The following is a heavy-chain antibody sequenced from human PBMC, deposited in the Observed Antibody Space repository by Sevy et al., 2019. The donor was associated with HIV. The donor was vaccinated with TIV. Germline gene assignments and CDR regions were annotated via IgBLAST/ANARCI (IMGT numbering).Heavy chain of an antibody. Sequence: ASVKVSCKASGYTFTSYGISWVRQAPGQGLEWMGWISAYNGNTNYAQKLQGRVTMTTDTSTSTAYMELRSLRSDDTAVYYCAREGMFYCSGCSCYVYDYWGQGTLVTVSS. D-gene: IGHD2-15*01. CDR2: ISAYNGNT. J-gene: IGHJ4*02. V-gene: IGHV1-18*04. CDR3: AREGMFYCSGCSCYVYDY. CDR1: GYTFTSYG.